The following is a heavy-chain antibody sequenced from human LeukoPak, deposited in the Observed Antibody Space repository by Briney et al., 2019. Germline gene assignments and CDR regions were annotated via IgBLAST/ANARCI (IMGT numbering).Heavy chain of an antibody. V-gene: IGHV1-2*02. J-gene: IGHJ4*02. Sequence: ASVKVSCKASGYIFTDYYIHWVRQAPGQRLEWMGWINPNSGETNSAQKLQGRVTMTGDTSISTAYMELRRVTSDDTAVYYCARDRDYSNTERGFDYWGQGTLVTVSS. D-gene: IGHD4-11*01. CDR1: GYIFTDYY. CDR3: ARDRDYSNTERGFDY. CDR2: INPNSGET.